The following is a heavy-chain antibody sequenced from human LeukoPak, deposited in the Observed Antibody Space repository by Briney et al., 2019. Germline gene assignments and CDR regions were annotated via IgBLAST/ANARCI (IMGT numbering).Heavy chain of an antibody. Sequence: GGSLRLSCAASGFTFGSYAMSWVRQAPGKGLEWVSAISGSGGSTYYADSVKGRFTISRDNSKNTLYLQMNSLRAEDTAVYYCAKARKQNSSSKSAVAGTVSPFDYWGQGTLVTVSS. CDR1: GFTFGSYA. CDR2: ISGSGGST. V-gene: IGHV3-23*01. D-gene: IGHD6-19*01. CDR3: AKARKQNSSSKSAVAGTVSPFDY. J-gene: IGHJ4*02.